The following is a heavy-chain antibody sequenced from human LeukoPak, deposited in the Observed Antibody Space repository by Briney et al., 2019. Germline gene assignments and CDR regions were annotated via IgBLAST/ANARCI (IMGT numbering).Heavy chain of an antibody. J-gene: IGHJ4*02. CDR3: ARARRTKYCSSTSCYAFDY. D-gene: IGHD2-2*01. CDR2: INHSGST. V-gene: IGHV4-34*01. Sequence: SETLSLTCAVYGGPFSGYYWSWIRQPPGKGLEWIGEINHSGSTNYNPSLESRVTIPVDTSKNQFSLKLSSVTAADTAVYYCARARRTKYCSSTSCYAFDYWGQGTLVTVSS. CDR1: GGPFSGYY.